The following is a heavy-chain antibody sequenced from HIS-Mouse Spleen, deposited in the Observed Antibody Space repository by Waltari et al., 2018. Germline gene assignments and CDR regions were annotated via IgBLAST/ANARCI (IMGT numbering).Heavy chain of an antibody. CDR1: GGSISSYY. J-gene: IGHJ4*02. D-gene: IGHD6-6*01. V-gene: IGHV4-59*08. CDR2: IYYSGST. CDR3: ARRREEQLVFDY. Sequence: QVQLQESGPGLVKPSETLSLTCTVSGGSISSYYWSWIRQPPGKGLDWIGYIYYSGSTKHNPTLKSRVTISVDTSKNQFSLKLSSVTAADTAVYYCARRREEQLVFDYWGQGTLVTVSS.